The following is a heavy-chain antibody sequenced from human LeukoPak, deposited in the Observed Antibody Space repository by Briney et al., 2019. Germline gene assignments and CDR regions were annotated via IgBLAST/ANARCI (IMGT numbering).Heavy chain of an antibody. CDR1: GYTLTDFY. CDR3: ARDLGYSSSSGDFDY. J-gene: IGHJ4*02. Sequence: GASVKVSCKASGYTLTDFYMHWVRQVPGQGLEWMGWINRNSGGANYAQKFQGRVTMTRDTSISTAYMELSRPTSDDTAIYYCARDLGYSSSSGDFDYWGQGTLVTVSS. V-gene: IGHV1-2*02. CDR2: INRNSGGA. D-gene: IGHD6-6*01.